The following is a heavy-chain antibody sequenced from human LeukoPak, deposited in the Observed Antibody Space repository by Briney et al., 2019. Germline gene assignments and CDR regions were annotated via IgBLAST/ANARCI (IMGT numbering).Heavy chain of an antibody. J-gene: IGHJ6*03. D-gene: IGHD3-9*01. CDR1: GFTVSSNY. CDR3: ARARSDYDILTGYYLYYYMDV. Sequence: PGGSLRLSCAASGFTVSSNYMSWVRQAPGKGLEWVAVIYSGGSTYYADSVKGRFTISRDNSKNTLYLQMNSLRAEDTAVYYCARARSDYDILTGYYLYYYMDVWGKGTTVTVSS. CDR2: IYSGGST. V-gene: IGHV3-53*01.